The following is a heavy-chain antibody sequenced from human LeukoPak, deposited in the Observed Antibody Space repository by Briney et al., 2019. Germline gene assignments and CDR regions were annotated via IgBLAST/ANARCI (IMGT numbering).Heavy chain of an antibody. CDR1: GGTFSSYA. Sequence: SVKVSCKASGGTFSSYAISWVRQAPGQGLEWMGGIIPIFGTANYAQKFQGRVTITADKSTSTAYMELRSLRSDDTAVYYCARDRGTWNDDGFDYWGQGTLVTVSS. J-gene: IGHJ4*02. D-gene: IGHD1-1*01. CDR3: ARDRGTWNDDGFDY. CDR2: IIPIFGTA. V-gene: IGHV1-69*06.